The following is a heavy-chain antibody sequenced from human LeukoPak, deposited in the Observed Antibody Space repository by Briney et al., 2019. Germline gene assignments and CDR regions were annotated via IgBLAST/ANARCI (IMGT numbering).Heavy chain of an antibody. CDR2: ISYDGSNK. V-gene: IGHV3-30-3*01. D-gene: IGHD3-10*01. Sequence: GGSLRLSCVASGFTFSTYAMSWVRQAPGKGLEWVAVISYDGSNKYYADSVKGRFTISRDNSKNTLYLQMNSLRAEDTAVYYCARSETPMADPFDYWGQGTLVTVSS. CDR1: GFTFSTYA. CDR3: ARSETPMADPFDY. J-gene: IGHJ4*02.